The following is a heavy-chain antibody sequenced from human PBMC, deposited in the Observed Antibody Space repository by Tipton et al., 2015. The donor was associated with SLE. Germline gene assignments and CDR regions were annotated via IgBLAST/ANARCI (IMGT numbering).Heavy chain of an antibody. Sequence: TLSLTCAVYGGSFSGYYWSWIRQPPGKGLEWIGEINHSGSTNYNPSLKSRVTISVDTSKNQFSLKLSSVTAADMAVYYCARDGAARGDFDYWGQGTLVTVSS. CDR3: ARDGAARGDFDY. CDR1: GGSFSGYY. J-gene: IGHJ4*02. V-gene: IGHV4-34*01. CDR2: INHSGST. D-gene: IGHD6-6*01.